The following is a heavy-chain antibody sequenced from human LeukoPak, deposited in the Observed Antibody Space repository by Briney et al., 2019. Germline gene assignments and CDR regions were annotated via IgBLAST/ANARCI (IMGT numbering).Heavy chain of an antibody. CDR3: AELDCSSTTCHDY. CDR2: ISGSGGST. V-gene: IGHV3-23*01. Sequence: PGGSLRLSCAASGFTFSSYAMSWVRQAPGKGLEWVSAISGSGGSTYYADSVKGRFTISRDNSKNTLYLQMNSLRAEDTAVYYCAELDCSSTTCHDYWGPGTLVTVSS. D-gene: IGHD2-2*01. CDR1: GFTFSSYA. J-gene: IGHJ4*02.